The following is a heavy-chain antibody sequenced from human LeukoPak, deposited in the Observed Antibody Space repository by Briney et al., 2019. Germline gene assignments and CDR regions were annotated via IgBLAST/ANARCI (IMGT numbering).Heavy chain of an antibody. CDR1: GFTFSSYG. D-gene: IGHD2-2*01. CDR3: AKDLNIVVVPAASSKDY. Sequence: GGSLRLSCAASGFTFSSYGMHWVRQAPGKGLEWVAFIRYDGSNKYYADSVKGRFTISRDNSKNTLYLQMNSLRAEDTAVYYCAKDLNIVVVPAASSKDYWGQGTLVTVSS. J-gene: IGHJ4*02. V-gene: IGHV3-30*02. CDR2: IRYDGSNK.